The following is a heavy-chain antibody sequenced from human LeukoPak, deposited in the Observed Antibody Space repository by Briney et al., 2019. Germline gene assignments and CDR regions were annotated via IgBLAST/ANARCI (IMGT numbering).Heavy chain of an antibody. Sequence: GGSLRLSCAASGFTFSSYGMHWVRQAPGKGLEWVAFIRYDGSNKYYADSVKGRFTISRDNSKNTLYLQMNSLRAEDTAVYYCARDLVHYYGSGSYWDYWGQGTLVTVSS. CDR2: IRYDGSNK. CDR1: GFTFSSYG. V-gene: IGHV3-30*02. D-gene: IGHD3-10*01. J-gene: IGHJ4*02. CDR3: ARDLVHYYGSGSYWDY.